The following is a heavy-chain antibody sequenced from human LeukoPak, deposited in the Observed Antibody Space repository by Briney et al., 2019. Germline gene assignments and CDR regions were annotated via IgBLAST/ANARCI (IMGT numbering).Heavy chain of an antibody. Sequence: GGSLRPSCAASGFTFSSYSMNWVRQAPGKGLEWVSAITDSSTSTYYADSVKGRFTISRHNSKNTLYLQMNSLRAEDTAVYYCARFPYYDIWGQGTLVTVSS. CDR2: ITDSSTST. CDR3: ARFPYYDI. D-gene: IGHD3-9*01. V-gene: IGHV3-21*01. J-gene: IGHJ4*02. CDR1: GFTFSSYS.